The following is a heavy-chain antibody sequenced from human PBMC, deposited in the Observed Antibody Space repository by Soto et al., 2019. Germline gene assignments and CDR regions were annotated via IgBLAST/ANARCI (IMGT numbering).Heavy chain of an antibody. D-gene: IGHD3-10*01. CDR2: VNFDGSTT. Sequence: EVQLVESGGGLLQPGGSLRLSCAASGFTFSSHWMHWVRQSPGKGLVWVSRVNFDGSTTNYADSVKGRLTISRDNAKNTVYLPMNSLRAEDTAVYYCARGASGTYKLDYWGQGTLVTVSS. CDR1: GFTFSSHW. CDR3: ARGASGTYKLDY. V-gene: IGHV3-74*01. J-gene: IGHJ4*02.